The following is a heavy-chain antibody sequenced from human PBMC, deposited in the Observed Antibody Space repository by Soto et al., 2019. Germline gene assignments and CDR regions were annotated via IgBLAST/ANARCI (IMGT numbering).Heavy chain of an antibody. J-gene: IGHJ6*02. CDR2: IDWDDDK. Sequence: SGPTLVNPTQPLTLTCTFSGFSLSTSGMCVSWIRQPPGKALEWLALIDWDDDKYYSTSLKARLTISKDTSKNQVVLTMTNMDPVDTATYYCARIRSGFYYYGMDVWGQGTTVTVSS. CDR1: GFSLSTSGMC. CDR3: ARIRSGFYYYGMDV. V-gene: IGHV2-70*01. D-gene: IGHD3-3*01.